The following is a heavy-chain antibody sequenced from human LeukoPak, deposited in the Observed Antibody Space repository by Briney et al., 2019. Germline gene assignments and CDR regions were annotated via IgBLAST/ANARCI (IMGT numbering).Heavy chain of an antibody. J-gene: IGHJ4*02. CDR2: ISSTGSRI. Sequence: GGSLRLSCAASGFTFSDYYMSWIRQAPGKGLEWVSYISSTGSRIYYADSVKGRFTISRDNAKNSLYLQMNSLRAEDTAVYYCARVGINDYGDYVDYYFDYWGQGTLVTVSS. D-gene: IGHD4-17*01. V-gene: IGHV3-11*01. CDR1: GFTFSDYY. CDR3: ARVGINDYGDYVDYYFDY.